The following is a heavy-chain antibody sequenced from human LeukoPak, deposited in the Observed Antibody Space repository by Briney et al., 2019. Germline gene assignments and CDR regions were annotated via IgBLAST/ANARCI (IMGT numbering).Heavy chain of an antibody. J-gene: IGHJ4*02. CDR2: ISSSSSYI. CDR3: ATDRFRDSSGLFDY. CDR1: GFTFSSYS. Sequence: GGSLRLACAASGFTFSSYSMNWVRQAPGKGLEWVSSISSSSSYIYYADSVKGRFTISRDNAKNSLYLQMNSLRAEDTAVYYCATDRFRDSSGLFDYWGQGTLVTVSS. D-gene: IGHD3-22*01. V-gene: IGHV3-21*01.